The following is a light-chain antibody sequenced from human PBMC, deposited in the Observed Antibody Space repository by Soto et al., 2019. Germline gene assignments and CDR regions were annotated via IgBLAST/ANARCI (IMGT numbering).Light chain of an antibody. CDR3: SSFTSSTTYV. CDR1: SSDVGNYNY. CDR2: NVN. V-gene: IGLV2-14*01. J-gene: IGLJ1*01. Sequence: QSVLTQSASVSGSPGQSITISCTGTSSDVGNYNYASWYQQHPGEVPKLIIFNVNNRPSGVSNRFSGSKSGNTASLTISGLQAEDEADYYCSSFTSSTTYVLGTGTKVTVL.